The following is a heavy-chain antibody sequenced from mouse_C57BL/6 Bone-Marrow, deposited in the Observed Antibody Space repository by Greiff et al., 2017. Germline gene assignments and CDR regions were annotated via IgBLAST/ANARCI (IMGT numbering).Heavy chain of an antibody. CDR2: IDPSDSST. CDR3: AKGHYDRGFAY. Sequence: VQLQQPGAELVMPGASVKLSCKASGYTFTSYWMHWVKQRPGQGLEWIGEIDPSDSSTNYNQKFKGKSTLTVDKSSSTAYMQLSSLTSEDSAVYYCAKGHYDRGFAYWGQGTLVTVSA. D-gene: IGHD2-4*01. V-gene: IGHV1-69*01. CDR1: GYTFTSYW. J-gene: IGHJ3*01.